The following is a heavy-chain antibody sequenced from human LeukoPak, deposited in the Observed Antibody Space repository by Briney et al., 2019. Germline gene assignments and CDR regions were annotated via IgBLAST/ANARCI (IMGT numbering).Heavy chain of an antibody. Sequence: GGSLRLSCAASGFTFSNTWMSWVRQAPGKGLEWVGRIQSKTDGGTTEYAAPVKGRFTISRDDSKTTLYLQMNSLKTEDTAVYYCATLTVRGVINIWGQGTLVTVSS. CDR1: GFTFSNTW. J-gene: IGHJ4*02. D-gene: IGHD3-10*01. V-gene: IGHV3-15*01. CDR3: ATLTVRGVINI. CDR2: IQSKTDGGTT.